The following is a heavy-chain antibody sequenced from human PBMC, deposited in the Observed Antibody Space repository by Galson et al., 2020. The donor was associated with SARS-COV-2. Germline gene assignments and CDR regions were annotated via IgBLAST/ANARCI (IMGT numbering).Heavy chain of an antibody. CDR3: ARDLVATTGYYYYGMDV. D-gene: IGHD5-12*01. CDR1: GFTFSDYY. V-gene: IGHV3-11*01. J-gene: IGHJ6*02. CDR2: ISSSGSTI. Sequence: GESLKISCAASGFTFSDYYMSWIRQAPGKGLEWVSYISSSGSTIYYADSVKGRFTISRDNAKNSLYLQMNSLRAEDTAVYYCARDLVATTGYYYYGMDVWGQGTTVTVSS.